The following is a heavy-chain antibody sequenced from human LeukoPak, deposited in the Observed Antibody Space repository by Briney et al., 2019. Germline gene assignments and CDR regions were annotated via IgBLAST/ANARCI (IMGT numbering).Heavy chain of an antibody. V-gene: IGHV1-3*01. CDR2: INAGNGNT. CDR3: AREPIGYYDSSGYYLWNI. D-gene: IGHD3-22*01. J-gene: IGHJ3*02. Sequence: GASVKVSCKASGYTFTSYAMHWVRQAPGQRLEWMGYINAGNGNTKYSQKFQGRVTMTRDTSTSTVYMELSSLRSEDTAVYYCAREPIGYYDSSGYYLWNIWGQGTMVTVSS. CDR1: GYTFTSYA.